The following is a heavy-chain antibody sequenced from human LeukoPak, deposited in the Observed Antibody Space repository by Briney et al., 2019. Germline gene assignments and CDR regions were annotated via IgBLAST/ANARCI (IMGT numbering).Heavy chain of an antibody. Sequence: SEXXXLTCTVSGGSISSSTYYWGWIRQPPGKGREWIGTIYYSVNTYDNPSLKSRLTISIDTSKNQFSLKLSSLTATDTAVYYCARLRRSHADFWGQGTLVTVSS. CDR1: GGSISSSTYY. V-gene: IGHV4-39*01. J-gene: IGHJ4*02. CDR3: ARLRRSHADF. CDR2: IYYSVNT. D-gene: IGHD6-13*01.